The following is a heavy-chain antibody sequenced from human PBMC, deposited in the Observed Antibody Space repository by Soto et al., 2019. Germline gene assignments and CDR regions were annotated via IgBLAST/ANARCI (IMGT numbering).Heavy chain of an antibody. Sequence: EVQMVESGGGLVQPGGSLRLSCAGSGFTFSTYNMDWVRQAPGKGLEWISYITNTGETIYYADSVRGRFTISRDNAKNALFLKMNSLRDEETAVYYCARDGDRGFDMDVWGQGTTVTVSS. V-gene: IGHV3-48*02. J-gene: IGHJ6*02. CDR1: GFTFSTYN. CDR2: ITNTGETI. CDR3: ARDGDRGFDMDV.